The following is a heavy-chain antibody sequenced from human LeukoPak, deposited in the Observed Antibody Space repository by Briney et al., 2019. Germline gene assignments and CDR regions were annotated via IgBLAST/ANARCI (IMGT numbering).Heavy chain of an antibody. CDR2: ISAYNGNT. J-gene: IGHJ4*02. V-gene: IGHV1-18*01. Sequence: ASVKVSCKASGYTFTSYGINWVRQAPGQGLEWMGWISAYNGNTNYAQKLQGRVTMTTDTSTSTAYMELSSLSSEDTAVYYCARIHYYGSGSYYTQAFDYWGQGTLVTVSS. D-gene: IGHD3-10*01. CDR3: ARIHYYGSGSYYTQAFDY. CDR1: GYTFTSYG.